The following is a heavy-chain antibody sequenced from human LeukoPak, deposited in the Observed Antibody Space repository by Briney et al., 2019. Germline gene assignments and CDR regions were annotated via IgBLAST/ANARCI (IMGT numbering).Heavy chain of an antibody. Sequence: ASVKVSCKASGCTVTSYGISWVRQAAGQGLEGMGWISAYNGNTNYEQKLQGRVTMTTDTSTSTAYMELRSLRSDDTAVYYCARDHRWYYDSRGPKNFDYWGQGTLVTVSS. CDR3: ARDHRWYYDSRGPKNFDY. J-gene: IGHJ4*02. V-gene: IGHV1-18*01. CDR1: GCTVTSYG. D-gene: IGHD3-22*01. CDR2: ISAYNGNT.